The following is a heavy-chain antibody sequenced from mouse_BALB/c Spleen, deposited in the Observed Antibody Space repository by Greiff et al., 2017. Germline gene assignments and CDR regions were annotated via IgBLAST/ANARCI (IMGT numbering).Heavy chain of an antibody. CDR1: GFTFSSYG. D-gene: IGHD2-14*01. CDR3: ARQYRYDDAGYAMDY. Sequence: EVQGVESGGDLVKPGGSLKLSCAASGFTFSSYGMSWVRQTPDKRLEWVATISSGGSYTYYPDSVKGRFTISRDNAKNTLYLQMSSLKSEDTAMYYCARQYRYDDAGYAMDYWGQGTSVTVSS. V-gene: IGHV5-6*01. J-gene: IGHJ4*01. CDR2: ISSGGSYT.